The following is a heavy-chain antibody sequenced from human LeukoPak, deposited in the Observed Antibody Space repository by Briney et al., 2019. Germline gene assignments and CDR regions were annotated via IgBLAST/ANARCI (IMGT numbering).Heavy chain of an antibody. CDR2: ISWNSGSI. CDR1: GFTFDDYA. D-gene: IGHD6-13*01. CDR3: AKDMGAAAGRGVDY. Sequence: QTGGSLRLSCAASGFTFDDYAMHWVRQAPGKGLEGVSGISWNSGSIGYADSVKGRFTISRDNAKNSLYLQMNSLRAEDTALYYCAKDMGAAAGRGVDYWGQGTLVTVSS. J-gene: IGHJ4*02. V-gene: IGHV3-9*01.